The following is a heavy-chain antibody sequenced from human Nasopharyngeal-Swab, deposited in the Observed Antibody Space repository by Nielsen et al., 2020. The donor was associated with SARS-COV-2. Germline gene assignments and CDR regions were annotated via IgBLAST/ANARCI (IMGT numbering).Heavy chain of an antibody. J-gene: IGHJ1*01. V-gene: IGHV3-23*01. Sequence: GGSLRLSCAASGFTFSSYAMSWVRQAPGKGLEWVSAISGSGGSTYYADSVKGRFTISRDNSKNTLYLQMNSLRAEDTAVYYCARPHWVTYYDFWSGYYSEYFQHWGQGTLVTVSS. D-gene: IGHD3-3*01. CDR2: ISGSGGST. CDR1: GFTFSSYA. CDR3: ARPHWVTYYDFWSGYYSEYFQH.